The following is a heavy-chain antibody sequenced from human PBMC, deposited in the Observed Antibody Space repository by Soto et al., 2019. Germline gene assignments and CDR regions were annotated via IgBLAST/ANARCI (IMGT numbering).Heavy chain of an antibody. CDR3: ARGRGYFDF. CDR2: IYYSGST. CDR1: GGSITNYY. V-gene: IGHV4-59*08. J-gene: IGHJ4*02. D-gene: IGHD2-15*01. Sequence: SETLSLTCTVSGGSITNYYWSWIRQPPGKGLEWIGYIYYSGSTNYNPSLRSRVTISVDTSKNQFSLKMSSVTASDTAVYYCARGRGYFDFWGQGTLVTV.